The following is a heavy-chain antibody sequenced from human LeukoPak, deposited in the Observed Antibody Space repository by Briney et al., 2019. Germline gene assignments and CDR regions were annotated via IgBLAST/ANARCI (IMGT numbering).Heavy chain of an antibody. CDR3: ARSVVVVAATHWYFDL. CDR2: INPNSGGT. CDR1: GYTFTGYY. J-gene: IGHJ2*01. V-gene: IGHV1-2*04. D-gene: IGHD2-15*01. Sequence: ASVKVSCKASGYTFTGYYMHWVRQAPGQGLERMGWINPNSGGTNYAQKFQGWVTMTRDTSISTAYMELSRLRSDDTAVYYCARSVVVVAATHWYFDLWGRGTLVTVSS.